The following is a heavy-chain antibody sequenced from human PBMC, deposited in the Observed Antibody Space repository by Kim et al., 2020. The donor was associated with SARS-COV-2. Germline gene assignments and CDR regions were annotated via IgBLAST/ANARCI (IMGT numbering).Heavy chain of an antibody. V-gene: IGHV3-15*01. D-gene: IGHD4-17*01. CDR1: GFTLSNAW. Sequence: GGSLRLSCAASGFTLSNAWMSWVRQAPGKGLEWVGRIKSKIDGGTTDYAAPVKGRFTISRDDSKNTLYLQMNTLKTEDTAVYYCTTGGIDDGDYGIPYAFDIWGQGTMVTVSS. CDR2: IKSKIDGGTT. CDR3: TTGGIDDGDYGIPYAFDI. J-gene: IGHJ3*02.